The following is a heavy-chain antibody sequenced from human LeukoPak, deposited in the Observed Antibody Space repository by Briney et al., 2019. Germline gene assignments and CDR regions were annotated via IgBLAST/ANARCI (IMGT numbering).Heavy chain of an antibody. J-gene: IGHJ4*02. CDR1: GFTFSVYA. D-gene: IGHD3-10*01. CDR3: ARSMVRGVLPY. CDR2: ISNDANNK. V-gene: IGHV3-30*04. Sequence: PGGSLRLSCAASGFTFSVYALHWVRQAPGKGLEWVAVISNDANNKYYVDSVNGRFTISRDNSKSTVYLQMTSLRADDTAVYYCARSMVRGVLPYWGQGTLVTVSS.